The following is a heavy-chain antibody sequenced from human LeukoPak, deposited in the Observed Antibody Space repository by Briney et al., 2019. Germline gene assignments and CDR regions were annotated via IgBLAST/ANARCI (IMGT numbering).Heavy chain of an antibody. CDR1: GFTFSSYS. CDR2: ISSSSYI. Sequence: GGSLRLSCAASGFTFSSYSMNWVRQAPGKGLEWVSSISSSSYIYYADSVKGRFTISRDNAKNSLYLQMNSLRAEDTAVYYCAREWDYHDGGYFDYWGQGTLVTVSS. J-gene: IGHJ4*02. D-gene: IGHD3-22*01. CDR3: AREWDYHDGGYFDY. V-gene: IGHV3-21*01.